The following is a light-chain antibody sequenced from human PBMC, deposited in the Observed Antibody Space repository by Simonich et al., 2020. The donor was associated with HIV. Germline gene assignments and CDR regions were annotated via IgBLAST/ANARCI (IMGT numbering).Light chain of an antibody. CDR1: QNINNY. Sequence: EIVLTQSPATLSLSPGERATLSCRTTQNINNYLAWYQQKPGQAPRLLIYGASTRATGIPPRVRGSGSGTEFTLTISSMQSEDFAVYYGQQYNNWSYTFGQGTKLEIK. CDR2: GAS. CDR3: QQYNNWSYT. V-gene: IGKV3-15*01. J-gene: IGKJ2*01.